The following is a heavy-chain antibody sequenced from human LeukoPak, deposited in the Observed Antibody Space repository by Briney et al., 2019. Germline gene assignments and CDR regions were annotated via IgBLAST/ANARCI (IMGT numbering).Heavy chain of an antibody. V-gene: IGHV1-24*01. CDR2: FDPEDGET. Sequence: ASVKVSCKVSGYTLTELSMHWVRQAPGKRLEWMGGFDPEDGETIYAQKFQGRVTMTEDTSTDTAYMELSSLRSEDTAVYYCATCYGSGSYYLDYWGQGTLVTVSS. D-gene: IGHD3-10*01. CDR3: ATCYGSGSYYLDY. CDR1: GYTLTELS. J-gene: IGHJ4*02.